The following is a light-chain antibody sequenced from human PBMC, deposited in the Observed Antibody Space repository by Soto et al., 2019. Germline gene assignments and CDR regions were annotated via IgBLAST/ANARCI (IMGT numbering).Light chain of an antibody. CDR1: QRVSGGF. V-gene: IGKV3D-20*01. Sequence: DNVLTQSPSTLSLSQGERATLYCWASQRVSGGFLACYQQKPGLAPRLILYDTSFRATGLPDTFSGSGSATDFTLTIRRLDPEDFPVYYCQQYGSSPSFGQGPQVDIK. J-gene: IGKJ1*01. CDR3: QQYGSSPS. CDR2: DTS.